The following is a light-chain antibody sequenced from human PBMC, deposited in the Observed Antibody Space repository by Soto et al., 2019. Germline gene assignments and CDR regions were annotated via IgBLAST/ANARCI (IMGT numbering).Light chain of an antibody. CDR3: QQYGSSPET. J-gene: IGKJ1*01. CDR1: QSVSSSY. V-gene: IGKV3-20*01. CDR2: GPS. Sequence: EIVLTQSPGTLSLSPGERATLSCRASQSVSSSYLAWYQQKSGQAPRLLICGPSCRSTGIPDRFSGSGSGTDFPLTISRLEAEDFAVYYCQQYGSSPETFGQGTKVEIK.